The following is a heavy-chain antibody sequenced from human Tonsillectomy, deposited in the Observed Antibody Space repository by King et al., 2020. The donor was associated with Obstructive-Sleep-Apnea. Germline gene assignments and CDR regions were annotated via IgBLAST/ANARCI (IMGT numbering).Heavy chain of an antibody. V-gene: IGHV4-34*01. D-gene: IGHD3-22*01. CDR1: GGSFSGYY. CDR3: ARAFLTYYYDSSGYYGY. CDR2: INHSGST. J-gene: IGHJ4*02. Sequence: VQLHQWGAGLLKPSETLSLTCAVYGGSFSGYYWSWIRQPPGKWLEWIGEINHSGSTNYNPSLKSRVTISVETSKNQFSLKLSSVTAADTAVYYCARAFLTYYYDSSGYYGYWGQGTLVTVSS.